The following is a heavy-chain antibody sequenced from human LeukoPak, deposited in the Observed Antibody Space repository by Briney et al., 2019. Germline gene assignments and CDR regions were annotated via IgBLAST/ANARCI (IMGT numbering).Heavy chain of an antibody. D-gene: IGHD1-26*01. J-gene: IGHJ5*02. V-gene: IGHV4-4*02. CDR3: AKGLVGARGWFDP. CDR1: GGSISSSNW. CDR2: IYHSGST. Sequence: SETLSLTCAVSGGSISSSNWWSWVRQPPGKGLEWIGEIYHSGSTNYNPSLKSRVTISVDKSKNQFSLKLSSVTAADTAVYYCAKGLVGARGWFDPWGQGTLVTVSS.